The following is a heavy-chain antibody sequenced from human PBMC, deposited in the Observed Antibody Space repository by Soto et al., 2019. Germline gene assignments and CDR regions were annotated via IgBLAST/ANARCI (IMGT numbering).Heavy chain of an antibody. Sequence: VQLLESGGAFVQPGGSLRLSCAASGFSINNYAVSWVRQAPGKGLEWVSTFSAGGRAYYADSVRGRFSVARDRSQNTVDLQISVLRPEDSAVYYCAKESMPEHYGDTLFDYWGQGTRVTVSS. CDR3: AKESMPEHYGDTLFDY. V-gene: IGHV3-23*01. CDR1: GFSINNYA. D-gene: IGHD4-17*01. J-gene: IGHJ4*02. CDR2: FSAGGRA.